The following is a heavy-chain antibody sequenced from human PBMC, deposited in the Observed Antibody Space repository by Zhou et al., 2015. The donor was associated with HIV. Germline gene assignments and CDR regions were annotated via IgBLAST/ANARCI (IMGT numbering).Heavy chain of an antibody. V-gene: IGHV1-69*12. Sequence: QVQLVQSGAEVKKPGSSVKVSCKASGGTFSSYTISWVRQAPGQGLEWMGGIIPIFGTANYAQKFQGRVTITADESTSTAYMELSSLRSEDTAVYYCATWEHYVDPQNQWEGPPYYYYYYMDVWGKGTTVTVSS. D-gene: IGHD1-26*01. J-gene: IGHJ6*03. CDR1: GGTFSSYT. CDR2: IIPIFGTA. CDR3: ATWEHYVDPQNQWEGPPYYYYYYMDV.